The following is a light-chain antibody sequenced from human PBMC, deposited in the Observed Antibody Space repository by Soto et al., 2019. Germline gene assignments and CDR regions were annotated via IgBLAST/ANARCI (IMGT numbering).Light chain of an antibody. CDR3: QQSDSTPFP. CDR1: QSISSY. Sequence: DIQMTQPPSSLSASVGDRVTITCRASQSISSYLNWYQQKPGKAPKLLIYAASSLQSGVPSRFSGSGSGTDFTLTISSLRPEDFATYYCQQSDSTPFPFGGGTKVEIK. J-gene: IGKJ4*01. V-gene: IGKV1-39*01. CDR2: AAS.